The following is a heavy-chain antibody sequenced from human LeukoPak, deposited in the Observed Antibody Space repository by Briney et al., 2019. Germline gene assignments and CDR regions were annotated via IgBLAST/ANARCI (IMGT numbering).Heavy chain of an antibody. D-gene: IGHD3-22*01. CDR3: ARISPMWHYYDSSGRMGAFDI. J-gene: IGHJ3*02. CDR1: GYTFTSYG. Sequence: EASVKVSCKASGYTFTSYGISWVRQAPGQGLEWMGWISAYNGNTNYAQKLQGRVTMTTDTSTSTAYMELRSLGSDDTAVYYCARISPMWHYYDSSGRMGAFDIWGQGTMVTVSS. V-gene: IGHV1-18*01. CDR2: ISAYNGNT.